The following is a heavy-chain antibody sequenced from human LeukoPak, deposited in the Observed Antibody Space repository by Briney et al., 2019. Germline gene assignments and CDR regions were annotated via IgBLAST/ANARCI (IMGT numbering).Heavy chain of an antibody. V-gene: IGHV4-39*07. D-gene: IGHD6-13*01. J-gene: IGHJ4*02. CDR1: GGSISSSSYY. CDR3: ARCSSSCGLDY. Sequence: SETLSLTCTVSGGSISSSSYYWGWIRQPPGKGLEWIGSIYYSGSTYYNPSLKSRVTISVDTSKNQFSLKLSSVTAADTAVYYCARCSSSCGLDYWGQGTLVTVPS. CDR2: IYYSGST.